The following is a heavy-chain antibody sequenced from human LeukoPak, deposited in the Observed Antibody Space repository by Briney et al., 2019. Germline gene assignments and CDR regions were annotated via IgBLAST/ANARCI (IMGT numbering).Heavy chain of an antibody. CDR3: ARTIVVVPAASDY. V-gene: IGHV3-21*01. D-gene: IGHD2-2*01. CDR2: ISSSSSYI. Sequence: PGGSLRLSCAASGFTLRSYTMNWVRQAPGKGLEWVSSISSSSSYIYYADSVKGRFTISRDNAKNSLYLQMNSLRAEDTAVYYCARTIVVVPAASDYWGQGTLVTVSS. J-gene: IGHJ4*02. CDR1: GFTLRSYT.